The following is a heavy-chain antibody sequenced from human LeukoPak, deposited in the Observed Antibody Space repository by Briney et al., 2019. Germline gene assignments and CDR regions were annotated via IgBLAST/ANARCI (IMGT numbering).Heavy chain of an antibody. Sequence: HPGGSLRLSCAASGFTFSSYGMHWVRQAPGKGLEWVALIWNDGSNKYYAESVKGRFTISRDNPKSTLYLQMNSLRAEDTAVYYCARGTGNWGQGTLVTVSS. V-gene: IGHV3-33*01. J-gene: IGHJ4*02. D-gene: IGHD7-27*01. CDR1: GFTFSSYG. CDR3: ARGTGN. CDR2: IWNDGSNK.